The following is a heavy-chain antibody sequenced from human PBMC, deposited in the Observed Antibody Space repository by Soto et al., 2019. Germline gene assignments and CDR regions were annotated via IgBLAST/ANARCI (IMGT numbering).Heavy chain of an antibody. V-gene: IGHV2-26*01. D-gene: IGHD5-12*01. CDR2: IFSNDEK. CDR3: ARIRGYDYYYYYGMDV. J-gene: IGHJ6*02. Sequence: QVTLKESGPVLVKPTETLTLTCTVSGFSLSNARMGVSWIRQPPGKALEWLAHIFSNDEKSYSTSLKSRLTISKDTSKSQVVLTMTNMDPVDTATYYCARIRGYDYYYYYGMDVWGQGTTVTVSS. CDR1: GFSLSNARMG.